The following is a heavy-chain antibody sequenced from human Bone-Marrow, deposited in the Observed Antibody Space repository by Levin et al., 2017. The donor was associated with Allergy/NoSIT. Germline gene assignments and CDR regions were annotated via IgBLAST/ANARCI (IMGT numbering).Heavy chain of an antibody. D-gene: IGHD3-16*01. V-gene: IGHV4-34*01. Sequence: PSETLSLTCAVYGGSFSGYYWSWIRQPPGKGLEWIGEINHSGSTNYNPSLKSRVTISVDTSKNQFSLKLSSVTAADTAVYYCARYDYVWRDYFDYWGQGTLVTVSS. CDR2: INHSGST. J-gene: IGHJ4*02. CDR3: ARYDYVWRDYFDY. CDR1: GGSFSGYY.